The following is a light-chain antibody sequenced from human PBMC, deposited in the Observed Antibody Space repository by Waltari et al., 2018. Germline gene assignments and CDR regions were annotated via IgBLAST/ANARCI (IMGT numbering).Light chain of an antibody. CDR1: QSINTW. Sequence: DIQMTQSPSTLSASVGDTVSITCRASQSINTWVAWYQQKPGEAPKLLIYKASRLGSGVPSRFSGSSSGTDFTLTINTLQPDDSATYYCQQYHRYSTFGQGTKLEIK. J-gene: IGKJ2*01. CDR2: KAS. V-gene: IGKV1-5*03. CDR3: QQYHRYST.